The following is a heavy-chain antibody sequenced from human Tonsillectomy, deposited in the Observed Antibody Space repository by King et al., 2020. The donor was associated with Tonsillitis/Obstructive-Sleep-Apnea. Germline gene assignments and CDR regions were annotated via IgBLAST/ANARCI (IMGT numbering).Heavy chain of an antibody. J-gene: IGHJ5*02. D-gene: IGHD4-17*01. Sequence: QLVQSGGGLVKPGGSLRLSCAASGFTFSDYYMSWIRQAPGKGLEWVSYISSSSSYTNYADFVKGRFTISIDNAKNSLYLQMNSLRAEDTASYYCARDLRMTTVTPTWFDPWGQGTLVTVSS. CDR1: GFTFSDYY. CDR3: ARDLRMTTVTPTWFDP. V-gene: IGHV3-11*05. CDR2: ISSSSSYT.